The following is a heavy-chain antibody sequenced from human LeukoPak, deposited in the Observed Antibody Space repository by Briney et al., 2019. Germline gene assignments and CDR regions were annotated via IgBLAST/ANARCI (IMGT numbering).Heavy chain of an antibody. Sequence: ASVTVSCKASGYTFTGYYMHWVRQAPGQGLEWMGWINPNSGGTNYAQKFQGRVTMTRDTSISTAYMELSRLRSDDTAVYYCARGPFPGSTENNWFDPWGQGTL. CDR2: INPNSGGT. CDR1: GYTFTGYY. V-gene: IGHV1-2*02. J-gene: IGHJ5*02. CDR3: ARGPFPGSTENNWFDP. D-gene: IGHD3-3*02.